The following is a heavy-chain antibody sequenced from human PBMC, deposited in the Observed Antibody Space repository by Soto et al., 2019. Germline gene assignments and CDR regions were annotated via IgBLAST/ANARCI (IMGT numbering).Heavy chain of an antibody. CDR3: ARSPKRNDAFDI. J-gene: IGHJ3*02. CDR1: GGSISSGGYY. Sequence: PSETLSLTCTVSGGSISSGGYYWSWIRQHPGKGLEWIGYIYYSGSTYYNPSLKSRVTISVDTSKNQFSLKLSSVTAADTAVYYCARSPKRNDAFDIWGQGTMVTVSS. CDR2: IYYSGST. V-gene: IGHV4-31*03.